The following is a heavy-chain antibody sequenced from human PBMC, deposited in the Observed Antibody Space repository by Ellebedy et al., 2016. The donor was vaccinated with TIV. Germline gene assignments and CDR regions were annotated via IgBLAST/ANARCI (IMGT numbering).Heavy chain of an antibody. CDR2: INPNNGGT. CDR3: TRGPSGGYFDY. D-gene: IGHD3-10*01. Sequence: AASVKVSCKASGGSFSTYAISWFRQAPGQEFEWMGWINPNNGGTNYAQKFQDRVTMTRDTTISTVYMDLSRLTSDDTAVYYCTRGPSGGYFDYWGQGTLVPVSS. J-gene: IGHJ4*02. V-gene: IGHV1-2*02. CDR1: GGSFSTYA.